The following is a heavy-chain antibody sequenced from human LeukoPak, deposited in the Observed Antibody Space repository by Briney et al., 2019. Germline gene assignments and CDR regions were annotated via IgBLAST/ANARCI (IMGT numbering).Heavy chain of an antibody. CDR3: ARDYYDILTGYSNYFDY. CDR1: GFTVSSNY. V-gene: IGHV3-66*01. D-gene: IGHD3-9*01. CDR2: LYSGGST. Sequence: GGSLRLSCAASGFTVSSNYMSWVRQAPGKGLEWVSVLYSGGSTYYADSVKGRFTISRDSSKNTLYLQMNSLRAEDTAVYYCARDYYDILTGYSNYFDYWGQGTLVTVSS. J-gene: IGHJ4*02.